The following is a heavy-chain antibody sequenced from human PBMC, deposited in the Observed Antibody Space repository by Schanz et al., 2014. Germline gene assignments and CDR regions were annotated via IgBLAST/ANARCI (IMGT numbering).Heavy chain of an antibody. D-gene: IGHD3-22*01. CDR2: ISGNGYTT. CDR1: GFTFRDYY. J-gene: IGHJ6*02. CDR3: ARDKNYDDSAEYGMDV. V-gene: IGHV3-11*01. Sequence: VQLVESGGGLVQPGGSLRLSCVASGFTFRDYYMSWIRQAPGQGLEWVSYISGNGYTTYTADSMKGRFTISRDNAKNSLYLQMNSLRAEDAAVYRCARDKNYDDSAEYGMDVWGQGTTVTVSS.